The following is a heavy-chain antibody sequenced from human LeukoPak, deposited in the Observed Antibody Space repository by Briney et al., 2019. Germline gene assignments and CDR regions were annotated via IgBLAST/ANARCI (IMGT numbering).Heavy chain of an antibody. CDR1: GESFSGHY. Sequence: SETLSLTCAVYGESFSGHYWTWIRQPPGRGLDWIGEINHSGSTTSNPSLTNRVTISVDTSKNQFSLKLTSVTAADTAVYCARPRYGSGSLDSWGQGTLVTVSS. V-gene: IGHV4-34*01. CDR2: INHSGST. J-gene: IGHJ4*02. D-gene: IGHD3-10*01. CDR3: ARPRYGSGSLDS.